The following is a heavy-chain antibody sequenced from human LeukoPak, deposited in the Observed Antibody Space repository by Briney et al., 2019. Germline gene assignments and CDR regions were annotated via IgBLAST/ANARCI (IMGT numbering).Heavy chain of an antibody. CDR2: MSGSSITI. Sequence: GGSLRLSCAASGFTFSTYSMNWVRQAPGKGLEWVSYMSGSSITIYYADSVKGRFTISRDNAKNSLYLQMNSLRAEDTAMYYCARDGGYYYDVYYFDYWGQGTLVTVSS. J-gene: IGHJ4*02. CDR1: GFTFSTYS. CDR3: ARDGGYYYDVYYFDY. V-gene: IGHV3-48*04. D-gene: IGHD3-22*01.